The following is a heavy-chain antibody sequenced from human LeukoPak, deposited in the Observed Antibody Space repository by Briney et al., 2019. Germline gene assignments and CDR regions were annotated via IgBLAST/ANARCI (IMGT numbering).Heavy chain of an antibody. Sequence: GRSLRLSCAASGFTFSSYGMHWVRQAPGKGLGGVAVIWYGGSNKYYADSVKGRFTISRDNSKNTLYLQMNSLRAEDTAVYYCARDYYDSSGYESGGNNWFEPWGQGTLVTVSS. CDR1: GFTFSSYG. J-gene: IGHJ5*02. V-gene: IGHV3-33*08. CDR2: IWYGGSNK. D-gene: IGHD3-22*01. CDR3: ARDYYDSSGYESGGNNWFEP.